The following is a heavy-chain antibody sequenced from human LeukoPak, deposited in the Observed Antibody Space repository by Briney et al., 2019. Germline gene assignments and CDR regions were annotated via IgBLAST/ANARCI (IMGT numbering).Heavy chain of an antibody. J-gene: IGHJ6*03. V-gene: IGHV3-43D*03. CDR3: AKDKEVGGHYHYMDV. CDR1: GFTFDDYA. CDR2: ISWDGGST. Sequence: GGSLRLSCAASGFTFDDYAMHWVRQAPGKGLEWVSLISWDGGSTYYADPVKGRFTISRDNSKNSLYLQMNSLRAEDTALYYCAKDKEVGGHYHYMDVWGKGTTVTVSS.